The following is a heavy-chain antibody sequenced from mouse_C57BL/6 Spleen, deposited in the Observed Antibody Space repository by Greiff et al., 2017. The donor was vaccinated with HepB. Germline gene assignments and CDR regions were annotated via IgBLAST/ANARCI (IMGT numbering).Heavy chain of an antibody. J-gene: IGHJ2*01. Sequence: QVQLKQPGAELVKPGASVKLSCKASGYTFTSYWMQWVKQRPGQGLEWIGEIDPSDSYTNYNQKFKGKATLTVDTSSSTAYMQLSSLTSEDSAVYYCARYRSSYDFDYWGQGTTLTVSS. CDR2: IDPSDSYT. V-gene: IGHV1-50*01. D-gene: IGHD1-1*01. CDR3: ARYRSSYDFDY. CDR1: GYTFTSYW.